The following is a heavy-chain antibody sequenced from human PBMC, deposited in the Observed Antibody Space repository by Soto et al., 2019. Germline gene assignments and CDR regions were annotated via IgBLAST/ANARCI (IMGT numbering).Heavy chain of an antibody. V-gene: IGHV4-39*01. CDR1: GGSISSSSYY. CDR3: ARISGAEKGSSTYYYYYYGMDV. Sequence: ETLSLTCTVSGGSISSSSYYWGWIRQPPGKGLEWIGSIYYSGSTYYNPSLKSRVTISVDTSKNQFSLKLSSVTAADTAVYYCARISGAEKGSSTYYYYYYGMDVWGQGTTVTVSS. J-gene: IGHJ6*02. CDR2: IYYSGST. D-gene: IGHD6-6*01.